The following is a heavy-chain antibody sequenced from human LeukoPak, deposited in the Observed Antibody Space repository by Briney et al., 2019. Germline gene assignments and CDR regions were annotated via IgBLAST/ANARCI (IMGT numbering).Heavy chain of an antibody. J-gene: IGHJ4*02. V-gene: IGHV3-48*01. CDR1: GFTFSSYA. Sequence: GGSLRLSCAASGFTFSSYAMSWVRQAPGKGLEWVSYISSTSSTIYYADSVKGRFTISRDNAKNSLYLQMNSLRAEDTAVYYCARGVGLLYFDYWGQGTLVTVSS. D-gene: IGHD3-10*01. CDR2: ISSTSSTI. CDR3: ARGVGLLYFDY.